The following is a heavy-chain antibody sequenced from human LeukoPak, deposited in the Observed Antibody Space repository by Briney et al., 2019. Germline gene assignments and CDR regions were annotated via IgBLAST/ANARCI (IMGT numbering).Heavy chain of an antibody. CDR2: ISPGGGTV. J-gene: IGHJ4*02. D-gene: IGHD3-10*01. V-gene: IGHV3-11*01. CDR1: GFAFGSEA. CDR3: ARDKPITMVRGLVY. Sequence: GGSLRLSCAVSGFAFGSEAMSWVRQSPARGLEWVASISPGGGTVYYADSVKGRFTISRDNAKNSLYLQMNSLRAEDTAVYYCARDKPITMVRGLVYWGQGTLVTVSS.